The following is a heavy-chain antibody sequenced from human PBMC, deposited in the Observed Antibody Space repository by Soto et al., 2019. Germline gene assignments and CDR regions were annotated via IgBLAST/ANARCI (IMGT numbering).Heavy chain of an antibody. Sequence: SVKVSCKASGGTFSSYAISSVRQAPGQGLEWXGGIXXXFXTXXXAXXXQGRVTITADESTSTAYMELSSLRSEDTAVYYCASRYYDSSTPFDPWGQGTLVTVSS. V-gene: IGHV1-69*13. CDR1: GGTFSSYA. D-gene: IGHD3-22*01. CDR3: ASRYYDSSTPFDP. J-gene: IGHJ5*02. CDR2: IXXXFXTX.